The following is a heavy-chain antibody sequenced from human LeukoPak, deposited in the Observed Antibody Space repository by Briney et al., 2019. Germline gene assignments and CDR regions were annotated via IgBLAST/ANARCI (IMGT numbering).Heavy chain of an antibody. D-gene: IGHD3-9*01. CDR1: GLTFSSYG. V-gene: IGHV3-33*01. CDR2: IWYDGSNK. J-gene: IGHJ4*02. Sequence: HPGRSLRLSCAASGLTFSSYGMHWVRQAPGKGLEWVAVIWYDGSNKYYADSVKGRFTISRDNSKNTLYLQMNSLRAEDTAVYYCARVRYFDWLLFDYWGQGTLVTVSS. CDR3: ARVRYFDWLLFDY.